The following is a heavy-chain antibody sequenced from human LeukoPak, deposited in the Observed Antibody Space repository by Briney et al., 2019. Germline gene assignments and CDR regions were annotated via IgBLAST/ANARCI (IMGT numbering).Heavy chain of an antibody. J-gene: IGHJ5*02. CDR1: GGTFSSYA. D-gene: IGHD4-11*01. Sequence: GSSVKVSCKASGGTFSSYAISWVRQAPGQGLEWMGWINPNSGDTHYAQKFQGRVTMTRDTSISTAYMELSSLRSDDTAVYYRATNGGTRWTTMISNWFDPWGQGTLVTVSS. CDR2: INPNSGDT. CDR3: ATNGGTRWTTMISNWFDP. V-gene: IGHV1-2*02.